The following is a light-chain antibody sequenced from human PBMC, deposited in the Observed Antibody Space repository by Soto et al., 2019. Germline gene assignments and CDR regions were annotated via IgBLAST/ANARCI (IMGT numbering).Light chain of an antibody. CDR2: AAS. Sequence: DIQMTQSPSSVSASVGDRVTITCRASQGISSWVAWYQQKPGEAPNLLIYAASSLQSGVPSRFSGSGSGTEFTLSISSLQPEDFANYYCQQADTFPLTFGGVTKVEIK. V-gene: IGKV1-12*01. J-gene: IGKJ4*01. CDR3: QQADTFPLT. CDR1: QGISSW.